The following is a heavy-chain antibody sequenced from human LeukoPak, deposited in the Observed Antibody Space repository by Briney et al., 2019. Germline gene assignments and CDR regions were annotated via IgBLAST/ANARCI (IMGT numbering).Heavy chain of an antibody. CDR3: ARGRCGGRGIRSCSSRQFDP. Sequence: SETLSLTCTVSGGSISSGSYYWSWIRQPAGKGLEWIGRIYTSGSTNYNPSLKSRVTISVDTSKNQFSLKLSSVTAADTAVYYCARGRCGGRGIRSCSSRQFDPWGPGTLVTVSS. V-gene: IGHV4-61*02. CDR2: IYTSGST. D-gene: IGHD2-2*01. J-gene: IGHJ5*02. CDR1: GGSISSGSYY.